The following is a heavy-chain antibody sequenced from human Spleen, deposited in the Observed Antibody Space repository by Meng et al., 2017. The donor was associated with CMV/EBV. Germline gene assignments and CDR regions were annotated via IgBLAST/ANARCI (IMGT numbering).Heavy chain of an antibody. CDR2: MNPNSGNT. J-gene: IGHJ4*02. CDR3: ARVPRFLEPH. Sequence: ASVKVSCKASGYTFTSYDINWVRQATGQGLEWMGWMNPNSGNTGYAQKFQGRVTMTRNTSISTAYMELSRLTSDDAAVYYCARVPRFLEPHWGQGTLVTVSS. D-gene: IGHD3-3*01. CDR1: GYTFTSYD. V-gene: IGHV1-8*01.